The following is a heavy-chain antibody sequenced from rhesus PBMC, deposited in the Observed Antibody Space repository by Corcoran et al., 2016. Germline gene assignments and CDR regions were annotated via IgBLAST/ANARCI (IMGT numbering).Heavy chain of an antibody. CDR3: TRGELRDY. D-gene: IGHD1-44*01. CDR1: GFTFSSYD. J-gene: IGHJ4*01. CDR2: ISYTAKTI. Sequence: EVQLVESGGGLVQPGGSLRLSCAASGFTFSSYDMSWVRQAPGKGLEWVSYISYTAKTIYAAVSVKGRFTISRDDAKNSLSLQMGSLRAEDTAVYYCTRGELRDYWGQGVLVTVSS. V-gene: IGHV3-136*01.